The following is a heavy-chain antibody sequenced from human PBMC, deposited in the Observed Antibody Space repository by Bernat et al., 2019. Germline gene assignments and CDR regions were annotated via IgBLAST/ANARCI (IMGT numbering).Heavy chain of an antibody. D-gene: IGHD6-19*01. CDR2: ISSSSSTI. V-gene: IGHV3-48*02. Sequence: EVQLVESGGGLVQPGGSLRLSCAASGFTFSSYSMNWVRQAPGKGLEWVSYISSSSSTIYSADSVKGRFTISRDKAKNSLYLQMNSLRDEDTAGYYCARDFGGWYYHYDYWGQGTLVTVSS. J-gene: IGHJ4*02. CDR1: GFTFSSYS. CDR3: ARDFGGWYYHYDY.